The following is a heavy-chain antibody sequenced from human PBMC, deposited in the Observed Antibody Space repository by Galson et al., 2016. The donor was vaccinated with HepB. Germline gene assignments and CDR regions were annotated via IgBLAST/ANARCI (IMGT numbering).Heavy chain of an antibody. CDR3: AMGNSGWPDY. V-gene: IGHV3-7*01. Sequence: SLRLSCAASGFTFSHYWMSWVRQAPGKGLEWVAIIKQDGSEKYSVDSLQGLFTISRDNAKNSLYLQMNSLRAEDTAVYYCAMGNSGWPDYWGQGTLVTVSS. J-gene: IGHJ4*02. D-gene: IGHD6-19*01. CDR1: GFTFSHYW. CDR2: IKQDGSEK.